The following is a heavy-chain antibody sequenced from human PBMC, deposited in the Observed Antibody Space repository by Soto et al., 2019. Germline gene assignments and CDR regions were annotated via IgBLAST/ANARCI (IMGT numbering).Heavy chain of an antibody. CDR1: GYTFTSYD. V-gene: IGHV1-8*01. D-gene: IGHD6-13*01. Sequence: ASVKVSCKASGYTFTSYDINWVLQATGQGLEWMGWMNPNSGNTGYAQKFQGRVTMTRNTSISTAYMELSSLRSEDTAVYYCARDYSSSWSFPYYYYYYGMDVWGQGTTVTVS. CDR2: MNPNSGNT. CDR3: ARDYSSSWSFPYYYYYYGMDV. J-gene: IGHJ6*02.